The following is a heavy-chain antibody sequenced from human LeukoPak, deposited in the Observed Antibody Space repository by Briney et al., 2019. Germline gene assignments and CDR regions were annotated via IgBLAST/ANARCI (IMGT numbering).Heavy chain of an antibody. CDR3: ARQEGSTWSYYFDY. Sequence: GESLKISCEASGYPFPNSWIAWVRQMPGKGLEWMGIIYPGDSDARYSPSFQGQVTISADKSISTAYLQWSSLKASDTAIYYCARQEGSTWSYYFDYWGQGTLVTVSS. D-gene: IGHD6-13*01. CDR2: IYPGDSDA. J-gene: IGHJ4*02. V-gene: IGHV5-51*01. CDR1: GYPFPNSW.